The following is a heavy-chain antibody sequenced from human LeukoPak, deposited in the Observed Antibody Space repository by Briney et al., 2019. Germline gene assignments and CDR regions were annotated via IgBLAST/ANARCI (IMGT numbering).Heavy chain of an antibody. D-gene: IGHD2-2*01. J-gene: IGHJ6*02. Sequence: ASVKVSCKASGSTFSGYYMHWVRQAPGQGLEWMGWINPNTADTKYAEKFQGRVTMTRDTSISTAYMELSRLRSDDTAVYYCTRDHCTSINCYEYNYYGMDVWGQGTTVTVSS. CDR2: INPNTADT. CDR3: TRDHCTSINCYEYNYYGMDV. V-gene: IGHV1-2*02. CDR1: GSTFSGYY.